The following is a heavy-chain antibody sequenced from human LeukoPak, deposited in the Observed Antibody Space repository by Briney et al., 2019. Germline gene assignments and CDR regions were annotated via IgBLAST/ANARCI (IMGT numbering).Heavy chain of an antibody. CDR3: ARDWHYAMDV. V-gene: IGHV3-74*01. CDR2: INSDGSST. Sequence: PGGSLRLSCAASGFTFSRTWMYWVRHAPGKGLVWVSRINSDGSSTTYADSAKGRFTISRDNAKNTAYLQMNSLRGEDTAVYFCARDWHYAMDVWGQGTTVTVSS. J-gene: IGHJ6*02. CDR1: GFTFSRTW.